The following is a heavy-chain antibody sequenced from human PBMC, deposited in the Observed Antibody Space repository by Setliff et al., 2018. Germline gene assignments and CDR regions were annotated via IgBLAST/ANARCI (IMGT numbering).Heavy chain of an antibody. CDR2: IYYSGST. CDR1: GDSISPGTHN. D-gene: IGHD2-8*01. CDR3: ARHNGSPTDRLDY. V-gene: IGHV4-39*01. J-gene: IGHJ4*02. Sequence: PSETLSLTCTVSGDSISPGTHNWGWIRQPPGKGLEWLGSIYYSGSTYYNPSLKSRVTITVDTSKNQFSLKLSSLTAADTAMYYCARHNGSPTDRLDYWGQGIPVTVS.